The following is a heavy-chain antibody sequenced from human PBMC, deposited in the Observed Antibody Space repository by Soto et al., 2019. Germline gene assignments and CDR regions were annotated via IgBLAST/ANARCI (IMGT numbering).Heavy chain of an antibody. D-gene: IGHD2-2*01. V-gene: IGHV1-18*01. CDR1: GYTFTSYG. CDR2: ISAYNGNT. CDR3: AGDGYVVVPAAPRFDY. Sequence: QVQLVQSGAEVKKPGASVQVSCKASGYTFTSYGISWVRQAPGQGLEWMGWISAYNGNTNYAQKLKGRVTMTTDTTTSTAFMQLRSLRSDDTAVYYCAGDGYVVVPAAPRFDYWGQGTLVTVSS. J-gene: IGHJ4*02.